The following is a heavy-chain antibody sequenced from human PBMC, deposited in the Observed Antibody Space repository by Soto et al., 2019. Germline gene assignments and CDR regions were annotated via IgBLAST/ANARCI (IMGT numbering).Heavy chain of an antibody. J-gene: IGHJ4*02. Sequence: GGSLRLSCAASGFTFSSYAMSWVRQAPGKGLEWVSAISGSGGSTYYADSVKGRFTISRDNSKNTRYLQMNSLRAEDTAVYYCAKGAYSSGWEYYFDYWGQGTLVTVSS. CDR1: GFTFSSYA. V-gene: IGHV3-23*01. D-gene: IGHD6-19*01. CDR2: ISGSGGST. CDR3: AKGAYSSGWEYYFDY.